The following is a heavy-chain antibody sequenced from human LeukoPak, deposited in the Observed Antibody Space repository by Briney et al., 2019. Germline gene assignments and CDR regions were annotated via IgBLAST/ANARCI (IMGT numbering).Heavy chain of an antibody. V-gene: IGHV4-30-2*01. D-gene: IGHD3-10*01. Sequence: PSETLSLTCAVSGGSISSGGYSWSWIRQPPGKGLEWIGYIYHSGSTYYNPSLKSRVTISVDRSKNQFSLKLSSVTAADTAVYYCARVVAATHAFDIWGQGTMVTVSS. J-gene: IGHJ3*02. CDR3: ARVVAATHAFDI. CDR1: GGSISSGGYS. CDR2: IYHSGST.